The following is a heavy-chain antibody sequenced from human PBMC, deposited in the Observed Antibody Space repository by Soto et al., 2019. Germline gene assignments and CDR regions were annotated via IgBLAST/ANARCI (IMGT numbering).Heavy chain of an antibody. V-gene: IGHV4-34*01. D-gene: IGHD5-18*01. CDR1: GGSFSGYY. J-gene: IGHJ4*02. CDR3: ARGRYSYGSMYDY. CDR2: INHSGST. Sequence: QVQLQQWGAGLLKPSETLSLTCAVYGGSFSGYYWSWIRQPPGKGLEWIGEINHSGSTNYNPSLKSRVTISVDTSKNQFSLKLSSVTAADTAVYYCARGRYSYGSMYDYWGQGTLVTVS.